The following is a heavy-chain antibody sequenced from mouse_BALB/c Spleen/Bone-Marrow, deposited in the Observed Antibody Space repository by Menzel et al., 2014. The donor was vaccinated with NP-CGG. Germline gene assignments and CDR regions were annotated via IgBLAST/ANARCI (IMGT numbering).Heavy chain of an antibody. CDR2: IDPANGNT. V-gene: IGHV14-3*02. CDR3: ARYYYGSSLFDY. CDR1: GFNIKDTY. D-gene: IGHD1-1*01. Sequence: VQLQQSGAELVKPGASVKFSCTASGFNIKDTYMHWVKQRPEQGLEWIGRIDPANGNTKYDPKFQGKATITADTSSNTAYLQLSSLASEDTAVYYCARYYYGSSLFDYWGQGTTLTVSS. J-gene: IGHJ2*01.